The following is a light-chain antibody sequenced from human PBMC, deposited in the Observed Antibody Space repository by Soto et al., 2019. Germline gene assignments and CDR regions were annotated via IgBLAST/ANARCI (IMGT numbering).Light chain of an antibody. CDR1: QFVGNK. J-gene: IGKJ1*01. Sequence: EVVMTQSPATLSVSPGEGATLSCRASQFVGNKLAWYQQKPGQAPRLLIYFASTRSTGIPARFSGSGSGTAFTLTISSVQSEDFGVYYYQQYDNWPPWTFGQGTKVEI. CDR2: FAS. V-gene: IGKV3-15*01. CDR3: QQYDNWPPWT.